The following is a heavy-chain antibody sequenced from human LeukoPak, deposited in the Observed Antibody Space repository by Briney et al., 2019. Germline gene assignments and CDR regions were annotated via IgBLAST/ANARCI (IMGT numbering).Heavy chain of an antibody. J-gene: IGHJ6*02. CDR1: GFTFSSYA. V-gene: IGHV3-23*01. CDR3: AKVSGGGLYYDGMDV. D-gene: IGHD1-14*01. CDR2: ISGSGGTT. Sequence: GGSLRLSCAASGFTFSSYAMNWVRQAPGKGLEWVSVISGSGGTTYYADSVKGRFTISRDSSKNTLYLQMNSLRAEDTAVYYCAKVSGGGLYYDGMDVWGQGTTVTVS.